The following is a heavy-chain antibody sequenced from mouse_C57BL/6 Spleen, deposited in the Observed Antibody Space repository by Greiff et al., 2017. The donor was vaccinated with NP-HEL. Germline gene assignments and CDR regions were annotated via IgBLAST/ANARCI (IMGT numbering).Heavy chain of an antibody. D-gene: IGHD1-1*01. CDR1: GFTFSSYG. V-gene: IGHV5-6*01. CDR2: ISSGGSYT. CDR3: ARHGYDGSSYDYYAMDY. J-gene: IGHJ4*01. Sequence: EVQLVESGGDLVKPGGSLKLSCAASGFTFSSYGMSWVRQTPDKRLEWVATISSGGSYTYYPDSVKGRFTISRDNAKNTLYLQMSSLKSEDTAMYYCARHGYDGSSYDYYAMDYWGQGTSVTVSS.